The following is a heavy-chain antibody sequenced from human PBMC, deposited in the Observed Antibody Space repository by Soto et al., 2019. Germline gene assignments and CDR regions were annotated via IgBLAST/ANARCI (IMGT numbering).Heavy chain of an antibody. Sequence: EVQLLESGGGLVQPGGSLRLSCAASGFTFSSYAMSWVRQAPGKGLEWVSAISGSGGSTYYADSVKGRFTISRDNSKNTLYLKMNSLRAEDTAVYYCAKEAYEGILTGYYNLNWFDPWGQGTLVTVSS. J-gene: IGHJ5*02. D-gene: IGHD3-9*01. CDR3: AKEAYEGILTGYYNLNWFDP. V-gene: IGHV3-23*01. CDR2: ISGSGGST. CDR1: GFTFSSYA.